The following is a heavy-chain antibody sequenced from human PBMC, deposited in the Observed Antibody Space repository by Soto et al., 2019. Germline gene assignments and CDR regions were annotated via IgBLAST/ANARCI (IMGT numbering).Heavy chain of an antibody. CDR1: GFTFDDYA. D-gene: IGHD6-13*01. CDR2: ITWSSGSI. J-gene: IGHJ1*01. V-gene: IGHV3-9*01. CDR3: VKDESINWYSGHFRH. Sequence: EVQLVESGGGLVQPGRSLRLSCAASGFTFDDYAMHWVRQVPGKGLEWVSGITWSSGSIGYAASVKGRFAISRDNAKNSLHLQMNSLRAEDTAFYYCVKDESINWYSGHFRHWGQGTLVTVSS.